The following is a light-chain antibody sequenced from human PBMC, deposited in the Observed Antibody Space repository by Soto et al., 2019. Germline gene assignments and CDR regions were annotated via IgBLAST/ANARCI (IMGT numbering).Light chain of an antibody. CDR2: GAS. Sequence: EIVLTQSPGTLSLSPGERATLSCRASQSVSDNYLAWYQQKPGQAPRLLIYGASSRATGIPDRFSGSGSGTDFTLTISRLEPEDFAVYFCQRYRSSPFTFGPGTKVDIK. J-gene: IGKJ3*01. V-gene: IGKV3-20*01. CDR3: QRYRSSPFT. CDR1: QSVSDNY.